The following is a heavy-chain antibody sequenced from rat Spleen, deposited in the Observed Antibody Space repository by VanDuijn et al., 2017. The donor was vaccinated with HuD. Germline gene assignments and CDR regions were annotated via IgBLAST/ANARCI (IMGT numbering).Heavy chain of an antibody. J-gene: IGHJ3*01. Sequence: QVQLKESGPGLVQPSQTLSLTCTVSGFSLTSYTVSWVRQPPGKGLEWIAAISSGGSTYYNSALKSRRSISRDTSKSQVFLKMNSLQTEDTAMYFCAGHWEGNWFAYWGQGTLVTVSS. V-gene: IGHV2-6*01. CDR2: ISSGGST. CDR1: GFSLTSYT. D-gene: IGHD5-1*01. CDR3: AGHWEGNWFAY.